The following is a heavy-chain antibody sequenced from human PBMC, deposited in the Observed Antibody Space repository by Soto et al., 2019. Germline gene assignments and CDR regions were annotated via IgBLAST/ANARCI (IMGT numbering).Heavy chain of an antibody. V-gene: IGHV3-13*01. CDR1: GFTFSGFD. Sequence: GGSLRLSCEASGFTFSGFDVHWVRQPTGKGLEWVSSIGTAGDTYYAVSVKGRFTISRDNAKNSVSLQMNSLRAGGMAVYFCAKSQEIGTHFFDSWGQGTQVTVSS. CDR3: AKSQEIGTHFFDS. D-gene: IGHD6-13*01. J-gene: IGHJ4*02. CDR2: IGTAGDT.